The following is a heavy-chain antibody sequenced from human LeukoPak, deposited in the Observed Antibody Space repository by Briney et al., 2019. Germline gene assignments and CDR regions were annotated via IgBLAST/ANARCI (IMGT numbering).Heavy chain of an antibody. Sequence: GGSLRLSCAASGFTVSSHSMSWVRQAPGKGLEWVSVIYSAGFTYYADSVKGRSAISRDNSKNTLYLQMNSLRAEDTALYHCARADSNGWSNYWGQGTLVTVSS. CDR1: GFTVSSHS. CDR2: IYSAGFT. J-gene: IGHJ4*02. V-gene: IGHV3-53*01. CDR3: ARADSNGWSNY. D-gene: IGHD6-19*01.